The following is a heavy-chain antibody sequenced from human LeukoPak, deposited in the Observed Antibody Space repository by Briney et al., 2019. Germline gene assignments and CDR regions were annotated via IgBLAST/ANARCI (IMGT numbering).Heavy chain of an antibody. CDR1: GFTFSSSA. V-gene: IGHV3-64*01. D-gene: IGHD1-26*01. J-gene: IGHJ4*02. CDR3: AKDGPYSGSWTLDY. Sequence: PGGSLRLSCAASGFTFSSSAMHWVRQAPGKGLEYVSAISSNGGTTYYANSVKGRFTISRDNSKNTLYLQMSSLRAEDTAVYYCAKDGPYSGSWTLDYWGQGTLVTVSS. CDR2: ISSNGGTT.